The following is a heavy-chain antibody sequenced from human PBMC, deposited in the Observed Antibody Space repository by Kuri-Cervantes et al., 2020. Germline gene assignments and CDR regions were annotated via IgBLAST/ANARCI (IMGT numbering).Heavy chain of an antibody. V-gene: IGHV4-39*01. CDR3: ARGRVPSRLPSTYYYDSIGYYICRLLFDY. D-gene: IGHD3-22*01. J-gene: IGHJ4*02. CDR1: GGSISSSSYN. CDR2: INYSGST. Sequence: SETLSLTCTVSGGSISSSSYNWGRLRQPPGKGLEWIGSINYSGSTYYNPSLKSPVTITVDTYKNQFSLKLSSVTAADTAVYYCARGRVPSRLPSTYYYDSIGYYICRLLFDYWGQGTLVTVSS.